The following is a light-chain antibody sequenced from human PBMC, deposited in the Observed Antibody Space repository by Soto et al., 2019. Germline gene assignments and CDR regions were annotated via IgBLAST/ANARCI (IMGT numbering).Light chain of an antibody. V-gene: IGKV1-39*01. CDR3: QQNYITPWT. Sequence: DIQMTQSPSSLSASVGDRVTITCRASQSISSSLNWYQHKPGKAPEVLIYVASSLQSGVPSRFSGSGSGTDCTLTISSLQPEDSATYYCQQNYITPWTFGQGTKVEIK. J-gene: IGKJ1*01. CDR2: VAS. CDR1: QSISSS.